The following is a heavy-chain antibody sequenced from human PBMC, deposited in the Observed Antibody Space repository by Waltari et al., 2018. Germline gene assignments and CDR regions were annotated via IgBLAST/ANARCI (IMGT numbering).Heavy chain of an antibody. J-gene: IGHJ2*01. D-gene: IGHD3-10*01. Sequence: QVQLQESGPGLVKPSETLSLTCPVSGGSISSYYWSWIRQPAGKGLEWIGRIYTSGSTNYNPSLKSRVTMSVDTSKNQFSLKLSSVTAADTAVYYCARGKSSGPEHWYFDLWGRGTLVTVSS. CDR2: IYTSGST. CDR1: GGSISSYY. CDR3: ARGKSSGPEHWYFDL. V-gene: IGHV4-4*07.